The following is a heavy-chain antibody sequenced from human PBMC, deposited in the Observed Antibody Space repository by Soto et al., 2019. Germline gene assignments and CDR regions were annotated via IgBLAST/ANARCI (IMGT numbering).Heavy chain of an antibody. Sequence: GSLRLSCSASGFTFSEYSMHWVRQAPGKGLQYVSTISSDGDITYYADSVKGRFTISRDNSKNTLYLQMNSLRPEDTAVYYCVKVSTFYDILNGYYSTNFFDPWGQGTLVTVSS. CDR3: VKVSTFYDILNGYYSTNFFDP. D-gene: IGHD3-9*01. V-gene: IGHV3-64D*06. J-gene: IGHJ5*02. CDR2: ISSDGDIT. CDR1: GFTFSEYS.